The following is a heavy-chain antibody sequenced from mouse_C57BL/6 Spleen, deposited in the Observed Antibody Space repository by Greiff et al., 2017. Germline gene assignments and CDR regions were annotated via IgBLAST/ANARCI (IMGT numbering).Heavy chain of an antibody. CDR2: IHPNSGST. D-gene: IGHD2-4*01. CDR1: GYTFTSYW. CDR3: AYYDYDGGVFDC. Sequence: QVQLQQPGAELVKPGASVKLSCKASGYTFTSYWMHWVKQRTGQGLEWIGMIHPNSGSTNYNEKFKSKATLTVDKSSSTAYMQLSSLTSEDSAVYYCAYYDYDGGVFDCWGQGTTLTVSS. V-gene: IGHV1-64*01. J-gene: IGHJ2*01.